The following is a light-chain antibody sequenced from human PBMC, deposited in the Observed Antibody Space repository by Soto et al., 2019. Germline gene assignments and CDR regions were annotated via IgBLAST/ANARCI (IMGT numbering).Light chain of an antibody. Sequence: EIVMTQSPATLSVSPGERATLSCRASQSVSSSNLAWYQQKPGQAPRLLIYDASTRATGVPARFSGSGSGTDFTLTIGSLQSEDFALYFCQQYNNWPLTFGQGTKVDI. J-gene: IGKJ1*01. CDR3: QQYNNWPLT. CDR2: DAS. CDR1: QSVSSSN. V-gene: IGKV3-15*01.